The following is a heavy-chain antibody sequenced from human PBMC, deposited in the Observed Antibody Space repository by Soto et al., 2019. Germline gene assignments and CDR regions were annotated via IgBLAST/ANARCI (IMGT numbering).Heavy chain of an antibody. Sequence: QVHLVQSGAEVKKPGASVKVSCKASGYTFTTYGISWVRQAPGQGLEWMGWISTYNGNTNYEQKLQGRVTLTTDTLTSTADMELRSLRSDDTAGYYCARRGAYCSGGTCYHFDYWGKGTLVTVSS. CDR3: ARRGAYCSGGTCYHFDY. V-gene: IGHV1-18*04. CDR2: ISTYNGNT. CDR1: GYTFTTYG. D-gene: IGHD2-15*01. J-gene: IGHJ4*02.